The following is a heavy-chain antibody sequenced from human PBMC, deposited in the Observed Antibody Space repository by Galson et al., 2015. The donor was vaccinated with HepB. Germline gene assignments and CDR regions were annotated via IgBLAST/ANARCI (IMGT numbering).Heavy chain of an antibody. D-gene: IGHD5-18*01. CDR2: ISWNSGSI. Sequence: SLRLSCAASGFTFHDYAMHWVRQAPGKGLEWVSGISWNSGSIRNADSVEGRFTISRDNAKNSLYLQMNSLRPEDTALYYCAKGLSHSFYYGMDVWGQGTTVTVSS. V-gene: IGHV3-9*01. CDR1: GFTFHDYA. CDR3: AKGLSHSFYYGMDV. J-gene: IGHJ6*02.